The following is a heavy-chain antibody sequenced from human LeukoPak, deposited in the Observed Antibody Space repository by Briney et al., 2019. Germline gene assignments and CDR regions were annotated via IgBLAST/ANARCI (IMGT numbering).Heavy chain of an antibody. V-gene: IGHV1-46*01. D-gene: IGHD6-13*01. CDR1: GYTFTSYY. CDR3: ASRHSSSFLNWFDP. Sequence: AASVKVSCKASGYTFTSYYMHWVRQAPGQGLEWMGIINPSGGSTSYAQKFQGRVTITTDESTSTAYMELSSLRSEDTAVYYCASRHSSSFLNWFDPWGQGTLVTVSS. CDR2: INPSGGST. J-gene: IGHJ5*02.